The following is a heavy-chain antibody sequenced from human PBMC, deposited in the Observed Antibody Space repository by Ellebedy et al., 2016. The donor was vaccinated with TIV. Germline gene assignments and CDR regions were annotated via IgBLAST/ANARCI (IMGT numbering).Heavy chain of an antibody. V-gene: IGHV3-7*03. Sequence: GESLKISCVASGFAFSSYWMTWVRQAPGKGLEWVANIKQDGSEKWYVDSVKGRFTISRDNAKNSLYLQVNSLTAEDTAVYYCAREVFGYSGYRIFDYWGQGTLVTVSS. D-gene: IGHD5-12*01. CDR3: AREVFGYSGYRIFDY. J-gene: IGHJ4*02. CDR2: IKQDGSEK. CDR1: GFAFSSYW.